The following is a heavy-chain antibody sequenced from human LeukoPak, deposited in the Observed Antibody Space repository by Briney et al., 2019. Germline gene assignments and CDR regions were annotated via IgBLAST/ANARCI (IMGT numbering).Heavy chain of an antibody. Sequence: GGSLRLSCAASGFTFTTYNMNWVRQAPGKGLEWVSYISSSSGTIYYADSVKGRFTISRDNAKNSLYLQMNGLRDEDTAVYYCAEGHSGTPFNYWGQGTLVTVSS. D-gene: IGHD6-19*01. CDR1: GFTFTTYN. J-gene: IGHJ4*02. CDR3: AEGHSGTPFNY. V-gene: IGHV3-48*02. CDR2: ISSSSGTI.